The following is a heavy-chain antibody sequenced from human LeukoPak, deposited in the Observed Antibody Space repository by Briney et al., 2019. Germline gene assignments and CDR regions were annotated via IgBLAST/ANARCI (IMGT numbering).Heavy chain of an antibody. J-gene: IGHJ4*02. CDR3: ARELAAAGRAFDD. CDR2: IYYSGST. CDR1: GGSISSSSYY. Sequence: SETLSLTCTVSGGSISSSSYYWGWIRQPPGKGLEWIGSIYYSGSTYYNPYPKSRITISVDTSKNQFSLKLTSVTAADTAVYYCARELAAAGRAFDDWGQGALVTVSS. V-gene: IGHV4-39*07. D-gene: IGHD6-13*01.